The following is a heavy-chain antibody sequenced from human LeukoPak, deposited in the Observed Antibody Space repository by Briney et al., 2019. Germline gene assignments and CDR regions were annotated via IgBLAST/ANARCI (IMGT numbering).Heavy chain of an antibody. CDR3: VKAAGSWYGYFDY. CDR2: LYSDGNP. Sequence: GGSLRLSCAASGFTVSSNYMNWVRQAPGKGLEWLSVLYSDGNPYYADSLNGRFTISRDNSKNTLYLQMSSLRPEDTAVYYCVKAAGSWYGYFDYWGQGTLVTVSS. J-gene: IGHJ4*02. D-gene: IGHD6-13*01. CDR1: GFTVSSNY. V-gene: IGHV3-53*05.